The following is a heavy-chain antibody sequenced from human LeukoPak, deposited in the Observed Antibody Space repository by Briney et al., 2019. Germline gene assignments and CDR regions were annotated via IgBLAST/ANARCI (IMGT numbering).Heavy chain of an antibody. CDR3: AKSGPYYYGSGSYPYYYYGVDV. Sequence: GGSLRLSCAASGFTFDDYAMHWVRQAPGKGLEWVSGISWNSGSIGYADSVKGRFTISRDNAKNSLYLQMNSLRAEDTALYYCAKSGPYYYGSGSYPYYYYGVDVWGQGTTVTVSS. CDR2: ISWNSGSI. J-gene: IGHJ6*02. V-gene: IGHV3-9*01. D-gene: IGHD3-10*01. CDR1: GFTFDDYA.